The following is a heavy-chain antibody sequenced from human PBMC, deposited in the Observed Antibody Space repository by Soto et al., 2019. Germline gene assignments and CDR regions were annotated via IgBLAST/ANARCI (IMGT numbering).Heavy chain of an antibody. CDR3: ARDSAAAATGDY. CDR1: GYTFTSYY. Sequence: QVQLVQSGAEVKKPGASVKVSCKASGYTFTSYYMHWVRQAPGQGLEWMGIINPSGGSTSYAQKFQVRVTMTRDTSTSTVYMELSSLRSEDTAVYYCARDSAAAATGDYWGQGPLVTVSS. V-gene: IGHV1-46*01. CDR2: INPSGGST. D-gene: IGHD6-13*01. J-gene: IGHJ4*02.